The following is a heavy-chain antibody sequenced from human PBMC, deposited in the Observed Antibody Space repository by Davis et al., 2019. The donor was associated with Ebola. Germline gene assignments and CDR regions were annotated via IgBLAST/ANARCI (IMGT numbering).Heavy chain of an antibody. J-gene: IGHJ6*04. CDR3: ASIAARRVYYYYGMDV. D-gene: IGHD6-6*01. Sequence: SETLSLTCAVYGGSFSGYYWSWIRQPPGKGLEWIGEINHSGSTNYNPSLKSRVTISVDTSKNQFSLKLSSVTAADTAVYYCASIAARRVYYYYGMDVWGKGTTVTVSS. V-gene: IGHV4-34*01. CDR2: INHSGST. CDR1: GGSFSGYY.